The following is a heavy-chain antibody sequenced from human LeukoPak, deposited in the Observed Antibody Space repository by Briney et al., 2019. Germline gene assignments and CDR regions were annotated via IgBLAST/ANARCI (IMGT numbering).Heavy chain of an antibody. CDR3: AKSRGGTYNDYLDY. J-gene: IGHJ4*02. D-gene: IGHD2-15*01. CDR1: GFTFRTYA. CDR2: ISDSGGNT. V-gene: IGHV3-23*01. Sequence: PGGSLRLSCAASGFTFRTYATNWVRQAPGKGLEWVSGISDSGGNTGYADSVKGRFTISRDNSKNTVYLQMNSLRAEDTAVYYSAKSRGGTYNDYLDYWGQGTLVTVSS.